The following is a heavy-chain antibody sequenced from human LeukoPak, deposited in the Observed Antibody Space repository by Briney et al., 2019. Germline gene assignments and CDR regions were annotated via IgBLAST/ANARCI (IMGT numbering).Heavy chain of an antibody. D-gene: IGHD6-13*01. J-gene: IGHJ4*02. CDR1: GGSFSDLY. CDR3: ARQIASAGTAGFDF. Sequence: SDTLSLTCTVSGGSFSDLYWSWIRQSPGQGLEWIGRIYSTGSTNYNPSLKSRVTMSVDTSKNQFSLRLRSVTAADTAVYYCARQIASAGTAGFDFWGQGALVTVSS. CDR2: IYSTGST. V-gene: IGHV4-4*07.